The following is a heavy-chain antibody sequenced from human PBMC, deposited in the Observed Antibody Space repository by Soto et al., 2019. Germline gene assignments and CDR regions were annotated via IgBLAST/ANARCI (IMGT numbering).Heavy chain of an antibody. CDR2: IKQDGSEK. Sequence: GGSLRLSCAASGFTFSNYWMNWVRQAPGKGLEWVANIKQDGSEKYFVDSVKGRFTISRDNAKNSLYLQMNSLRAEDTAVYYCARDLGRTAAGYYYYYAMDVWGQGTTVTVSS. J-gene: IGHJ6*02. V-gene: IGHV3-7*01. CDR3: ARDLGRTAAGYYYYYAMDV. D-gene: IGHD2-2*01. CDR1: GFTFSNYW.